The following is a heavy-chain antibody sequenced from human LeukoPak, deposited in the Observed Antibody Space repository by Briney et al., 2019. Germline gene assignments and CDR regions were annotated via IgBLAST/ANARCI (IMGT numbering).Heavy chain of an antibody. Sequence: PGGSLRLSCAASGFTFSSSWMHWVRQAPGKGLVWVARINSDGSSTNYADSVKGRSTPSRDNANNTLYLHISNLRAEDAAFYYCAKERGWSFYFDSWGQGTLVTVSS. D-gene: IGHD6-19*01. CDR3: AKERGWSFYFDS. J-gene: IGHJ4*02. CDR2: INSDGSST. CDR1: GFTFSSSW. V-gene: IGHV3-74*01.